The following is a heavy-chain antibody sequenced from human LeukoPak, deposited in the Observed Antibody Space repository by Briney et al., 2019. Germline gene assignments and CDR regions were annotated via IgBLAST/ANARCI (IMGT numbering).Heavy chain of an antibody. CDR1: GFTFSSYS. CDR2: ISSSSSYI. CDR3: ASGSYYYDSSGYNH. J-gene: IGHJ5*02. Sequence: GGSLRLSCAASGFTFSSYSMNWVRQAPGKGLEWVSSISSSSSYIYYADSVKGRFTISRDNAKNSLYLQMNSLRAEDTAVYYCASGSYYYDSSGYNHWGQGTLVTVSS. V-gene: IGHV3-21*04. D-gene: IGHD3-22*01.